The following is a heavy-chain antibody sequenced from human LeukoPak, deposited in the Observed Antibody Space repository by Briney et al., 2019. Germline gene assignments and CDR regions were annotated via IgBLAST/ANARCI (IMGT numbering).Heavy chain of an antibody. CDR1: GFTFSSYG. CDR3: ARANSYSYDERFDY. D-gene: IGHD5-18*01. J-gene: IGHJ4*02. V-gene: IGHV3-30*03. Sequence: GRSLRLSCAASGFTFSSYGMHWVRQAPGKGLEWVAVISYDGSNKYYADSVKGRFTISRDNSKNTLYLQMNSLRAEDTAVYYCARANSYSYDERFDYWGQGTLVTVSS. CDR2: ISYDGSNK.